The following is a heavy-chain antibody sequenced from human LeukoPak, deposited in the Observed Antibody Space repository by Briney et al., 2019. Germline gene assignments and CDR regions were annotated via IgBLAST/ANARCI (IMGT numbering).Heavy chain of an antibody. CDR1: GYTFTSYD. Sequence: GASVKVSCKASGYTFTSYDINWVRQATGQGLEWMGWMNPNSGNTGYAQKFQGRVTITRNTSISTAYMELSSLRSEDTAVYYCARVKIYHGVATDYWGQGTLVTVSS. CDR2: MNPNSGNT. CDR3: ARVKIYHGVATDY. D-gene: IGHD5-12*01. J-gene: IGHJ4*02. V-gene: IGHV1-8*03.